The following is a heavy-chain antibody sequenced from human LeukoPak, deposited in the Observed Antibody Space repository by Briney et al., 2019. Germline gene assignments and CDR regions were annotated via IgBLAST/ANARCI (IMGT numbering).Heavy chain of an antibody. Sequence: PGGSLRLSCAASGFTFSNYSMNWVRQAPGKGLEWVSYISSSSSTIYYADSVKGRFTISRDNAKNSLYLQMNSLRAEDTAVYYCAGYLDYSFFDIWGQGTMVTVSS. CDR1: GFTFSNYS. CDR2: ISSSSSTI. J-gene: IGHJ3*02. CDR3: AGYLDYSFFDI. V-gene: IGHV3-48*01. D-gene: IGHD3-16*01.